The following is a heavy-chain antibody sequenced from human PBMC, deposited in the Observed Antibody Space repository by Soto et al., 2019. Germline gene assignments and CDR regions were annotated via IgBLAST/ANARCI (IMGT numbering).Heavy chain of an antibody. Sequence: QVQLVQSGAEVKKPGSSVKVSCKASGGTFSSFVISWVRQAPGQGLEWMGRIIPSIGIINYAQKFQGRVTSTAETSTSTAYRELSSLRADDTAVDYCAREGDMKFHSDSSDEPGYWGQGTLVTVSS. D-gene: IGHD3-22*01. V-gene: IGHV1-69*04. CDR3: AREGDMKFHSDSSDEPGY. J-gene: IGHJ4*02. CDR1: GGTFSSFV. CDR2: IIPSIGII.